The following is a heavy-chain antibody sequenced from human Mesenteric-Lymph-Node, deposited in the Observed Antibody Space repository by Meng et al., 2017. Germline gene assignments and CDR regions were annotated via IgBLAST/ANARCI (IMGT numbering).Heavy chain of an antibody. J-gene: IGHJ6*02. CDR2: IWYDGSNK. V-gene: IGHV3-33*01. CDR1: GFTFSSYG. CDR3: ARDEKFPDYGDYGMDV. Sequence: GGSLRLSCAASGFTFSSYGMHWVRQAPGKGLEWVAVIWYDGSNKYYADSVKGRFTISRDNSKNTLYLQMNSLRAEDTAVYYCARDEKFPDYGDYGMDVWGQGTTVTVSS. D-gene: IGHD4-17*01.